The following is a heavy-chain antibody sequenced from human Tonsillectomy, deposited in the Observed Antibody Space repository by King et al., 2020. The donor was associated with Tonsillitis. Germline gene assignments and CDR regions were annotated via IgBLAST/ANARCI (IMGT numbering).Heavy chain of an antibody. CDR1: GFTFSSYA. J-gene: IGHJ6*02. D-gene: IGHD3-16*01. V-gene: IGHV3-23*04. CDR3: AKENPAPLEEWLGPHYYYGMDV. Sequence: VQLVESGGGLVQPGGSLRLSCAASGFTFSSYAMTWVRQAPGKGLEWVSAIIGSGGRTYYADSVKGRFTIFRDNSKNTLYLQMNSLRAEDTAVYYCAKENPAPLEEWLGPHYYYGMDVWGQGTTVTVSS. CDR2: IIGSGGRT.